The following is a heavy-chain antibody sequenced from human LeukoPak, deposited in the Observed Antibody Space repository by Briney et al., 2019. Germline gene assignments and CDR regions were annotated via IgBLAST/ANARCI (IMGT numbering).Heavy chain of an antibody. D-gene: IGHD3-3*01. CDR2: INHSGST. Sequence: SETLSLTCAVYGGSFSGYYWSWIRQPPGKGLEWIGEINHSGSTNYNPSLKSRVTISVDTSKNQFSLKLSSVTAADTAVYYCARGERIQRRPITTRRPEDPYYYYGMDVWRQGTTVTVSS. V-gene: IGHV4-34*01. CDR1: GGSFSGYY. CDR3: ARGERIQRRPITTRRPEDPYYYYGMDV. J-gene: IGHJ6*02.